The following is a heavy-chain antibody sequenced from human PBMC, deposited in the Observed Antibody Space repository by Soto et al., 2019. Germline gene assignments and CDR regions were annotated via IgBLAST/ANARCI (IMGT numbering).Heavy chain of an antibody. CDR2: ISYDGSNK. CDR3: ASFDFWSGDYRNDY. D-gene: IGHD3-3*01. V-gene: IGHV3-30-3*01. J-gene: IGHJ4*02. CDR1: GFTFSSYA. Sequence: QVQLVESGGGVVQPGRSLRLSCAASGFTFSSYAMHWVRQAPGKGLEWVAVISYDGSNKYYADSVKGRFTISRDNSKNTLYLQMNSLRAGDTAVYYCASFDFWSGDYRNDYWGQGTLVTVSS.